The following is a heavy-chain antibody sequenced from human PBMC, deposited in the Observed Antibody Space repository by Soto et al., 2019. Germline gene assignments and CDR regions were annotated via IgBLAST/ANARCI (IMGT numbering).Heavy chain of an antibody. CDR2: INPRDGTT. J-gene: IGHJ4*02. V-gene: IGHV1-46*01. CDR1: GYTFISYS. CDR3: ARGGGTLDY. Sequence: QVQLVQSGAEVKKSGASVRVTCEASGYTFISYSMYWVRQAPGQGLEWMGMINPRDGTTLYAQNFQGRVTMTRYTSTRTVYSELSSLRSEDTALYYCARGGGTLDYWGQVTLVTVAS.